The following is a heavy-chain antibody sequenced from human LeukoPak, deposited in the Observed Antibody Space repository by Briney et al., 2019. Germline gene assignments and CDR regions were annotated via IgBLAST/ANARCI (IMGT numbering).Heavy chain of an antibody. V-gene: IGHV3-21*01. J-gene: IGHJ3*01. CDR1: GFTFTVYS. CDR2: IFSTITYR. CDR3: VRVRQPDYGPLPTYTGDGFDV. D-gene: IGHD4-17*01. Sequence: RTLRLSCAPSGFTFTVYSTNSVPAAPGERLERGSGIFSTITYRYYAHPAKVRFTVSKTNAWNSVYLQMNILRDDDTALYFCVRVRQPDYGPLPTYTGDGFDVWGPGTMVSVPS.